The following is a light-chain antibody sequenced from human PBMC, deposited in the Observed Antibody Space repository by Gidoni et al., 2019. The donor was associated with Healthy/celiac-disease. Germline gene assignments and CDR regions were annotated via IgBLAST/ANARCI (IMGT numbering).Light chain of an antibody. V-gene: IGKV1-39*01. J-gene: IGKJ1*01. CDR1: QIISSY. Sequence: DIQMTQSPSSLSASVGDRVTITCRASQIISSYLNWYQQKPGKAPKLLIYAASSLQSGVPSRFSGSGSGTDFTLTISSLQPEDFATYYCQQSYSTPWTFGQXTKVEIK. CDR3: QQSYSTPWT. CDR2: AAS.